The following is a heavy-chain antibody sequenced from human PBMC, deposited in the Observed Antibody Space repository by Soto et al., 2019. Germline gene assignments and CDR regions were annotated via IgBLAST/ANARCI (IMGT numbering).Heavy chain of an antibody. D-gene: IGHD2-15*01. J-gene: IGHJ6*02. CDR3: ARGVDYYYGMDV. Sequence: QVQLVQSGAEVKKPGASVKVSCKASGYIFPSYGINWVRQAPGQGLEWMGWISAYNGNANYAQKFQGRVTMTTDTSTSTAYMELRSLRSDDTVVYYCARGVDYYYGMDVWGQGTTVTVSS. CDR2: ISAYNGNA. CDR1: GYIFPSYG. V-gene: IGHV1-18*01.